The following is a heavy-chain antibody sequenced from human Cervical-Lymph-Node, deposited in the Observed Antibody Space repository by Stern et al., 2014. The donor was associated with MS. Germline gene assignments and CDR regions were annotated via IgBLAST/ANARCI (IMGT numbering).Heavy chain of an antibody. V-gene: IGHV1-69*01. Sequence: VQLVESGAEVKKPGSSVKVSCKVSGGTFNTYAFPWVRQAPGQGPEWMGGIIPIFGSANYAQKFQGRVTITADESTSTTYMEVSSLRSEDTAVYYCARVTVVEPVAVGYMDVWGQGTTVTVSS. D-gene: IGHD2-2*01. CDR1: GGTFNTYA. CDR3: ARVTVVEPVAVGYMDV. CDR2: IIPIFGSA. J-gene: IGHJ6*02.